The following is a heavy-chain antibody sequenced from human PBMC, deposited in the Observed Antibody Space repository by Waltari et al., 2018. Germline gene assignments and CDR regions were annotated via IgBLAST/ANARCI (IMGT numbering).Heavy chain of an antibody. V-gene: IGHV4-59*01. CDR1: GGSISSYY. CDR3: ARDSGSYYDSSGYYYYFDY. J-gene: IGHJ4*02. Sequence: QVQLQESGPGLVKPSETLSLTCTVSGGSISSYYWSWIRQPPGKGLEWIGYHYYSWSTNYNPSLKSRFTISVDTSKNQFSLKLSSVTAADTAVYYCARDSGSYYDSSGYYYYFDYWGQGTLVTVSS. D-gene: IGHD3-22*01. CDR2: HYYSWST.